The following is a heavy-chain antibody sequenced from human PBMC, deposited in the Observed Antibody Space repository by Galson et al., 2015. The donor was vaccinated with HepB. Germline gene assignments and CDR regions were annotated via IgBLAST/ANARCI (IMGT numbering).Heavy chain of an antibody. CDR2: IWYDGSKK. CDR1: GFTFSRYG. J-gene: IGHJ4*02. V-gene: IGHV3-33*08. Sequence: SLRLSCAASGFTFSRYGMHWVRQAPGKGLEWLTFIWYDGSKKYNVDSVKGRFTISRDNSKNTLFLQMNSLRAEDTAVYYCARGEDSGDYSFDYWGQGTLVTVSS. CDR3: ARGEDSGDYSFDY. D-gene: IGHD4-17*01.